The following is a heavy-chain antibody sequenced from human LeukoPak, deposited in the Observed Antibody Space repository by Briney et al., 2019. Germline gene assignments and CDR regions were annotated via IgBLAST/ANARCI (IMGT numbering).Heavy chain of an antibody. J-gene: IGHJ4*02. CDR2: ISGTAVDT. CDR3: ARLSGTYGTTSRVLDS. V-gene: IGHV3-23*01. D-gene: IGHD1-1*01. Sequence: GSLRLSCAASGFTFTTYAVIWVRQAPGKGLEWVSAISGTAVDTFYADSVKGRFTISRDNSDNTVSLQVNSLRAEDTAVYYCARLSGTYGTTSRVLDSWGQGTLVIVSS. CDR1: GFTFTTYA.